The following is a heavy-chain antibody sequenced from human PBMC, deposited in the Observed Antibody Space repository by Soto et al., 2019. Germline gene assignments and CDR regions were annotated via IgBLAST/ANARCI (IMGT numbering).Heavy chain of an antibody. CDR1: GFLLSMYW. CDR3: TRGPRPSLYGSGAY. D-gene: IGHD3-10*01. CDR2: INEDGVTT. Sequence: GGSPRLSCEASGFLLSMYWMHLVRQFPGKGPVWVSGINEDGVTTTYADSVKGRFTISRDNDKNTLHLQLDSLRVGDTAMYYCTRGPRPSLYGSGAYWGPRTQVTVSS. J-gene: IGHJ4*02. V-gene: IGHV3-74*03.